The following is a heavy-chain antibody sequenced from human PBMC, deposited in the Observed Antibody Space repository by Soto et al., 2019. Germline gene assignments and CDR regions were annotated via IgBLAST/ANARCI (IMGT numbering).Heavy chain of an antibody. CDR1: GGSISSYY. CDR2: IYYSGST. Sequence: SDTLSLTCTVSGGSISSYYLSWVRQPPGKGLEWIGYIYYSGSTNYNPSLKSRVTISVDTSKNQFSLKLSSVTAADTAVYYCARGPLMGATNYWFDPWGQGTLVTVSS. CDR3: ARGPLMGATNYWFDP. V-gene: IGHV4-59*01. J-gene: IGHJ5*02. D-gene: IGHD1-26*01.